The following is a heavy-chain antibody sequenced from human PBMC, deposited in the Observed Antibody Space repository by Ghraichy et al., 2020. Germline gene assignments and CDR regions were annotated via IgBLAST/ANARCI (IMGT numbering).Heavy chain of an antibody. D-gene: IGHD3-22*01. CDR3: ARDHYYDSSGYPPFDY. CDR1: GGTFSSYA. Sequence: SVKVSCKASGGTFSSYAISWVRQAPGQGLEWMGGIIPIFGTANYAQKFQGRVTITADESTSTAYMELSSLRSEDTAVYYCARDHYYDSSGYPPFDYWGQGTLVTVSS. CDR2: IIPIFGTA. V-gene: IGHV1-69*13. J-gene: IGHJ4*02.